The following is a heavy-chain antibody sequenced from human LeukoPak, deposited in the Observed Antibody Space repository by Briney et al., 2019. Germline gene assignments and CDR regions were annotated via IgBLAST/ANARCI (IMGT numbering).Heavy chain of an antibody. CDR2: INRNGGST. Sequence: GGSLILSGAASGFIFDDYGRSWVGQAPGKGLKWVSGINRNGGSTGYAESVKGRFTISRDNAKNSLYLQMNSLRAEDTALYYCARSSHNNYWYFDYWGEGTLVTVSS. V-gene: IGHV3-20*04. CDR1: GFIFDDYG. J-gene: IGHJ4*02. CDR3: ARSSHNNYWYFDY. D-gene: IGHD1-1*01.